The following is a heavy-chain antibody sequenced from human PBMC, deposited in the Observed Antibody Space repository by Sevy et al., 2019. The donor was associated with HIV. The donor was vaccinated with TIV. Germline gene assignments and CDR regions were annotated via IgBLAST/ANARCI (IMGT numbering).Heavy chain of an antibody. D-gene: IGHD3-16*01. CDR2: IKGAGSDK. CDR1: GFSFSANW. V-gene: IGHV3-7*01. J-gene: IGHJ4*02. Sequence: GGSLRLSCPASGFSFSANWMNWVRQAPGKGLEWVANIKGAGSDKHYVDSVEGRFTISRDNAKNVLYLQMNSLRVEDTAVYYCAHETFGRFESWGQGTLVTVSS. CDR3: AHETFGRFES.